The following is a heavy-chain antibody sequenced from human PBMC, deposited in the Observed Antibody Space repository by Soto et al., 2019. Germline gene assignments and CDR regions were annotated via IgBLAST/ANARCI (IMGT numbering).Heavy chain of an antibody. V-gene: IGHV3-21*01. CDR3: ARDTSGWYKGEFDY. CDR2: ISSSTRYI. J-gene: IGHJ4*02. Sequence: EVQLVESGGGPVKPGGSLRLSCAASGFTFSDYSMNWVRQAPGKGLDWVSSISSSTRYIYYADSVKGRFTISRDNAKNSLYLQMNSLRAEDTAVYYCARDTSGWYKGEFDYWGQGTLVTVSS. CDR1: GFTFSDYS. D-gene: IGHD6-19*01.